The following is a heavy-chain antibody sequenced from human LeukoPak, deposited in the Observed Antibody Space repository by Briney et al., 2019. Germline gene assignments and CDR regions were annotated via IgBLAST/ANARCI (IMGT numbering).Heavy chain of an antibody. CDR1: GYNFNSFW. V-gene: IGHV5-51*01. Sequence: GESLKISCKGSGYNFNSFWIGWVRQMPGKGLEWMGIIYPGNSDTRYSPSFQGQVSFSADKSLSTAYLQWSSLQASDTAMYYCARHKSDETATYFFNYWGQGTPVTVSS. CDR3: ARHKSDETATYFFNY. CDR2: IYPGNSDT. D-gene: IGHD1-1*01. J-gene: IGHJ4*02.